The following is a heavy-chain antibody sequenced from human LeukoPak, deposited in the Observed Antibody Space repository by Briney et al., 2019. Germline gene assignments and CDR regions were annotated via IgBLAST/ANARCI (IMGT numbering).Heavy chain of an antibody. J-gene: IGHJ5*02. CDR2: INPNSGGT. D-gene: IGHD4-11*01. V-gene: IGHV1-2*02. CDR3: AREGANDYSYYPWSCWFDP. CDR1: GYTFTGYY. Sequence: ASVKVSCKASGYTFTGYYMHWVRQAPGQGLEWMGWINPNSGGTNYAQKFQGRVTMTRDTSISTAYMELSRLRSDDTAVYYCAREGANDYSYYPWSCWFDPWGQGTLVTVSS.